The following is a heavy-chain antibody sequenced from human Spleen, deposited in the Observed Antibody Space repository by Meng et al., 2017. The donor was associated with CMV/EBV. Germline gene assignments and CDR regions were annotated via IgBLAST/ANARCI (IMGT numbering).Heavy chain of an antibody. D-gene: IGHD6-13*01. V-gene: IGHV3-23*01. CDR2: LSGSGAGA. CDR3: ARLGLAVAGSPGMDV. Sequence: GESLKISCVASGFTFDSYAMSWVRQAPGKGLEWISALSGSGAGANYADSVKGRFTISRDNAQSSLYLQMDSLRAEDTAVYYCARLGLAVAGSPGMDVWGQGTAVTVSS. J-gene: IGHJ6*02. CDR1: GFTFDSYA.